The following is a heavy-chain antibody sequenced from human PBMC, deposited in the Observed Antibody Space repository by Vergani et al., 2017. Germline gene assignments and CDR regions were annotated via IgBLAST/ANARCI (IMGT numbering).Heavy chain of an antibody. V-gene: IGHV4-39*07. D-gene: IGHD3-16*01. J-gene: IGHJ4*02. CDR1: GGSISSSSYY. CDR3: ARDQGLAVT. CDR2: IYYSGST. Sequence: QLQLQESGPGLVKPSETLSLTCTVSGGSISSSSYYWGWIRPLPGKVLEWIGSIYYSGSTYYNPSLKSRVTIAVDTAKNQFSLKLSSVTAADTAVYYCARDQGLAVTWGQGTLVTVSS.